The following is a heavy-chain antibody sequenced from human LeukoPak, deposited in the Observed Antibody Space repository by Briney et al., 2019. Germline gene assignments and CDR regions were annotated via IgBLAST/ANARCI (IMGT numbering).Heavy chain of an antibody. D-gene: IGHD3-22*01. J-gene: IGHJ3*01. CDR3: AKDLGVYYDISGDDFDL. Sequence: GGSLRLSCAASGFIFRTFGMNWVRQPPGRGLEWVALIRYDGNNKYYADSVKGRFTISRDNSRNTLFLHMNSLRDEDTAIYYCAKDLGVYYDISGDDFDLWGQGTMVTVSS. CDR1: GFIFRTFG. V-gene: IGHV3-30*02. CDR2: IRYDGNNK.